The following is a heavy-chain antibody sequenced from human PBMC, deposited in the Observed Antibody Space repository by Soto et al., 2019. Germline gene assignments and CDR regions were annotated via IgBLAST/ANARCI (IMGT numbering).Heavy chain of an antibody. CDR1: GFDFSAYA. V-gene: IGHV3-23*01. D-gene: IGHD3-3*01. Sequence: PGGSMGLACAASGFDFSAYAMSWVRQAPGKGLEWVSGIGGSGDNIYHADSVKGRFAISRDNSKNTTFLQMNRVRAEDTAVYYCVKHDYYLWSGYALTPRLDVWGQGTSVPVSS. J-gene: IGHJ6*02. CDR2: IGGSGDNI. CDR3: VKHDYYLWSGYALTPRLDV.